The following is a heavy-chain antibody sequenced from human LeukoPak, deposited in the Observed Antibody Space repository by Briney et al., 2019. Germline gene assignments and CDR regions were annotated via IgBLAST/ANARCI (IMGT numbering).Heavy chain of an antibody. Sequence: GGSLRLSCAASGFTFSSYAMSWVRQAPGKGLEWFSGLSANDGTTYYADSVKGRFTIARDDSKNNLYLQMNNLRVEDTAVYYCSPGSYFDYWGQGTLVTVCS. CDR3: SPGSYFDY. CDR2: LSANDGTT. CDR1: GFTFSSYA. V-gene: IGHV3-23*01. J-gene: IGHJ4*02. D-gene: IGHD1-26*01.